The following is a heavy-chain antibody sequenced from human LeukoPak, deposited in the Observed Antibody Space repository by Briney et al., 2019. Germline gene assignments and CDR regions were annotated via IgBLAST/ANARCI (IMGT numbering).Heavy chain of an antibody. V-gene: IGHV4-59*12. CDR3: AKSNDYGLVDI. CDR1: GGSISNKY. D-gene: IGHD3/OR15-3a*01. CDR2: IYYSGST. J-gene: IGHJ3*02. Sequence: SETLSLTCTVSGGSISNKYWSWIRQPPGKGLEWIGYIYYSGSTNYNPSLKSRVTISLDTSRNQFSLKLNSVTAADTAVYYCAKSNDYGLVDIWGQGTMVTVSS.